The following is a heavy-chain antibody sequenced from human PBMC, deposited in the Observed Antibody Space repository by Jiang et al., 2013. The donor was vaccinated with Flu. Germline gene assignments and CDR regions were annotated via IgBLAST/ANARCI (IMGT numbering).Heavy chain of an antibody. D-gene: IGHD2-15*01. CDR1: GYSFTSYW. V-gene: IGHV5-10-1*01. Sequence: GAEVKKPGESLRISCKGSGYSFTSYWISWVRQTPGKGLEWMGRIDPSDSYTNYSPSFQGHVTISADKSISTAYLQWSSLKASDTAMYYCARAVGYCSGGSCYPYYFDYWGQGTLVTVSS. CDR2: IDPSDSYT. CDR3: ARAVGYCSGGSCYPYYFDY. J-gene: IGHJ4*02.